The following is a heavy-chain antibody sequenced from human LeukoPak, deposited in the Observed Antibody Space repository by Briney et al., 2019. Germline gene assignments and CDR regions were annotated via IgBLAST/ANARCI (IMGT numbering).Heavy chain of an antibody. V-gene: IGHV3-21*01. CDR3: ARGRLDYGGYLNWFDP. D-gene: IGHD4-17*01. J-gene: IGHJ5*02. Sequence: GGSLRLSCAASGFTFSSYSMNWVRQAPGKGREWVSAIGSSSSYTYYSDSVKGRFTISRDNAKNSLYLQMNSLRAEDTAVYYCARGRLDYGGYLNWFDPWGQGTLVTVSS. CDR2: IGSSSSYT. CDR1: GFTFSSYS.